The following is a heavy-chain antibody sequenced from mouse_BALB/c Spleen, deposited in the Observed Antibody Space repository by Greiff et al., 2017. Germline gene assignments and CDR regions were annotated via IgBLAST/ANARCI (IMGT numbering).Heavy chain of an antibody. CDR1: GFAFSSYD. Sequence: EVKLVESGGGLVKPGGSLKLSCAASGFAFSSYDMSWVRQTPEKRLEWVAYISSGGGSTYYPDTVKGRFTISRDNAKNTLYLQMSSLKSEDTAMYYCARHSGNLYYFDYWGQGTTLTVSS. CDR3: ARHSGNLYYFDY. J-gene: IGHJ2*01. D-gene: IGHD2-1*01. V-gene: IGHV5-12-1*01. CDR2: ISSGGGST.